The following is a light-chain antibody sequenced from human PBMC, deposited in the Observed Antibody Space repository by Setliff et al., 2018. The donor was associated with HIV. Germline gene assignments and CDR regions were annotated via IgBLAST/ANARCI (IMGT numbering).Light chain of an antibody. CDR3: QVWDSSSDHYV. CDR2: YDS. CDR1: NIGSKS. Sequence: SYELTQPPSVSVAPGKTARITCGGNNIGSKSVNWHQQKPGQAPVLVIYYDSDRPSGIPERFSGSNSGNTATLTISRVEAGDEADYYCQVWDSSSDHYVFGTGTKVTVL. J-gene: IGLJ1*01. V-gene: IGLV3-21*04.